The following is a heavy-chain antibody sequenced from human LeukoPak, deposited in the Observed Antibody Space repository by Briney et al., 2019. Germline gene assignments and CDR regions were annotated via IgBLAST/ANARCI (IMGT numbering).Heavy chain of an antibody. V-gene: IGHV3-21*01. CDR2: IGSSTKSI. Sequence: GGSLRLSCAASGFAFSSYSMNWVRQAPGRGLEWVSSIGSSTKSIYYADLVKGRFIISRDNAKNSLYLQMNSLRAEDTAVYYCAREASEAFDIWGQGTTVTVSS. CDR3: AREASEAFDI. D-gene: IGHD6-6*01. J-gene: IGHJ3*02. CDR1: GFAFSSYS.